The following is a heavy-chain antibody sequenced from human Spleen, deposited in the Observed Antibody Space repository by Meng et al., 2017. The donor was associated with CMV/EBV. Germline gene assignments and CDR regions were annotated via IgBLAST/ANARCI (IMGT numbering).Heavy chain of an antibody. CDR1: GGSFSGYY. J-gene: IGHJ5*02. D-gene: IGHD6-6*01. CDR3: ARARIAARTLWFDP. CDR2: INHSGST. V-gene: IGHV4-34*01. Sequence: QVQLQQWGEGLLQPSETLSLTCAVYGGSFSGYYWSWIRQPPGKGLEWIGEINHSGSTNYNPSLKSRVTISVDTSKNQFSLKLSSVTAADTAVYYCARARIAARTLWFDPWGQGTLVTVSS.